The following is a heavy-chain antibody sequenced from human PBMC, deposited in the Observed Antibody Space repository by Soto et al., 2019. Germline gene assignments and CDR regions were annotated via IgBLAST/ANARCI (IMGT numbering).Heavy chain of an antibody. Sequence: ASVKVCCKVSGYTLTEVSRHWVRHAPGKGLEWMGGFDPEDGETIYAQKFQGRVTMTEDTPTDTAYMELSSLRSEDTAVYYCATEQGYCSGGSCYGAFDIWGQGTMVT. CDR3: ATEQGYCSGGSCYGAFDI. CDR2: FDPEDGET. J-gene: IGHJ3*02. V-gene: IGHV1-24*01. D-gene: IGHD2-15*01. CDR1: GYTLTEVS.